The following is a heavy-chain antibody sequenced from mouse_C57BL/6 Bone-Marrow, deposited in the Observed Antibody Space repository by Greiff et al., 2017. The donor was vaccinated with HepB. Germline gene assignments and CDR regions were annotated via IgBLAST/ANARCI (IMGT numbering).Heavy chain of an antibody. V-gene: IGHV2-2*01. J-gene: IGHJ2*01. CDR1: GFSLTSYG. CDR2: IWSGGST. D-gene: IGHD1-1*01. CDR3: ARLRFDY. Sequence: QVQLKQSGPGLVQPSQSLSITCTVSGFSLTSYGVHWVRQSPGKGLEWLGVIWSGGSTAYNAAFISRMSISKDNSKSQVVFKMNSLQAEDTAIYYCARLRFDYWGQGTTLTVSS.